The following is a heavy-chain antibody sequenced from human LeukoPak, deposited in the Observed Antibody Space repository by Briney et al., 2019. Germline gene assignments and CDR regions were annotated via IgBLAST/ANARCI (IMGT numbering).Heavy chain of an antibody. J-gene: IGHJ4*02. CDR1: GGTFSNFA. CDR2: ITPIFGTA. D-gene: IGHD1-26*01. V-gene: IGHV1-69*01. Sequence: ASVKVSCKSSGGTFSNFAISWVRQAPGQGLEWMGGITPIFGTANYAQKFQGRVTITADESTSTAYMELSSLTFEDTAVYYCARERGGSYFHAEFGYWGQGTLVTVSS. CDR3: ARERGGSYFHAEFGY.